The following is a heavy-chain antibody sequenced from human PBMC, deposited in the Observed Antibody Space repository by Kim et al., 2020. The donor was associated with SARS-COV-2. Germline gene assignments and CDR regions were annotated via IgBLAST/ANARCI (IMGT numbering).Heavy chain of an antibody. CDR3: ARDRNGCKSRNYGM. D-gene: IGHD2-8*01. J-gene: IGHJ6*01. CDR2: ISGSGDKT. CDR1: GFAFRGYA. V-gene: IGHV3-23*01. Sequence: GGSLRLSCEASGFAFRGYAMSWVRQAPGKGLEWVAVISGSGDKTYDAESVKGRFTIARDNSKNMLFLPMNSLRAEDTAMYFCARDRNGCKSRNYGM.